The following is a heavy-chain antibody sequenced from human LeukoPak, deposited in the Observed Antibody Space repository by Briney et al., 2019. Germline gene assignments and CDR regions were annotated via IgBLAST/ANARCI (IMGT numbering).Heavy chain of an antibody. CDR3: AKARGGGDY. Sequence: GGSLRLSCAASAFTFSNFAMNWVRQAPGKGLEWVSSISSSSSYIYYADSVKGRFTISRDNAKNSLYLQMNSLRAEDTAVYYCAKARGGGDYWGQGTLVTVSS. D-gene: IGHD3-10*01. V-gene: IGHV3-21*01. CDR1: AFTFSNFA. CDR2: ISSSSSYI. J-gene: IGHJ4*02.